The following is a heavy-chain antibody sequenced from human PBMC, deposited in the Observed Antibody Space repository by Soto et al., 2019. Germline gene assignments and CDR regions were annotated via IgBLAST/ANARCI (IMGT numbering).Heavy chain of an antibody. J-gene: IGHJ1*01. D-gene: IGHD3-3*01. Sequence: EVQLVESGGSLVQPGGSLRLSCAASGFTFSNYSTNWVRQAPGKGLEWIAYIKRGTNTTYYADSVKGRFTVSRDNAKNSVYLQMSSLRVENTAIYHCTRAECTNCFWLRHWGQGTLVTVSS. CDR3: TRAECTNCFWLRH. V-gene: IGHV3-48*01. CDR2: IKRGTNTT. CDR1: GFTFSNYS.